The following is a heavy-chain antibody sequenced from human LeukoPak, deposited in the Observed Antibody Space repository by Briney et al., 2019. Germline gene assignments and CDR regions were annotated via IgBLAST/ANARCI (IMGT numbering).Heavy chain of an antibody. V-gene: IGHV3-15*01. CDR1: GFSFTNAW. Sequence: PGGSLRLSCAASGFSFTNAWMTWVRQAPGKGLEWVARIKSKSDGGTTDYAAPVKGRFTISRDDSTNTLYLQMNSLKTEDTAVYFCTRAGYSSGFDSWGQGTLVTVSS. J-gene: IGHJ5*01. CDR2: IKSKSDGGTT. CDR3: TRAGYSSGFDS. D-gene: IGHD6-19*01.